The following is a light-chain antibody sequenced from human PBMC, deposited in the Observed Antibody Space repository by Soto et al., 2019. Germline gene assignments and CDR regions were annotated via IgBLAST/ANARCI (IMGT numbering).Light chain of an antibody. CDR1: KIGSKI. CDR3: QVWASTAEFFV. J-gene: IGLJ1*01. V-gene: IGLV3-21*02. CDR2: DAT. Sequence: SYELTQPPSVSVAPGQTATVTCGGDKIGSKIVHWYKQRPGQAPVAGVFDATDRPSGIPDRFSASRSGDTATLTISRVDAGDEADYYCQVWASTAEFFVFGSGTKLTVL.